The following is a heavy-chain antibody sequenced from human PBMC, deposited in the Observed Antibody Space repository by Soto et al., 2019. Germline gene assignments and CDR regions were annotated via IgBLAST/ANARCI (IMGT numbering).Heavy chain of an antibody. D-gene: IGHD3-10*01. CDR1: GYTLTELS. V-gene: IGHV1-24*01. Sequence: ASVKVSGKVSGYTLTELSMHWVRQAPGKGLEWMGGFDPEDGETIYAQKFQGRVTMTEDTSTDTAYMELSSLRSEDTAVYYCATESTIPHYYYYYGMDVWGQGTTVTVSS. J-gene: IGHJ6*02. CDR3: ATESTIPHYYYYYGMDV. CDR2: FDPEDGET.